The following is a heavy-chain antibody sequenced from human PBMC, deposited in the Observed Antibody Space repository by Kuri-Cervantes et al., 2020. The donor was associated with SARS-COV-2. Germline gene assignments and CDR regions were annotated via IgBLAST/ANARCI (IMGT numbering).Heavy chain of an antibody. V-gene: IGHV4-34*01. Sequence: GSLRLSCAVYGGSFSGYYWSWIRQPPGKGLEWIGEINHSGSTNYNPSLKSRVTISVDTSKNQFSLKLSSVTAADTAVYYCASPPMEQLVEGGLEYFQHWGQGTLVTVSS. CDR1: GGSFSGYY. CDR2: INHSGST. J-gene: IGHJ1*01. D-gene: IGHD6-13*01. CDR3: ASPPMEQLVEGGLEYFQH.